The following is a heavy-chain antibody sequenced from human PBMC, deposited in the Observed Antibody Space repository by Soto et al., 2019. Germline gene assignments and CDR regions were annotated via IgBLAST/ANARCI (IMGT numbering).Heavy chain of an antibody. Sequence: GGSLRLSCAASGFTFSSYSMNWVRQAPGKGLEWVSYISSSSSTIYYADSVKGGFTISRDNAKNSLYLQMNSLRAEDKAVYYCARGSSKTRYSGYEEGDYLGQGTLVTVSS. D-gene: IGHD5-12*01. J-gene: IGHJ4*02. CDR1: GFTFSSYS. CDR2: ISSSSSTI. V-gene: IGHV3-48*04. CDR3: ARGSSKTRYSGYEEGDY.